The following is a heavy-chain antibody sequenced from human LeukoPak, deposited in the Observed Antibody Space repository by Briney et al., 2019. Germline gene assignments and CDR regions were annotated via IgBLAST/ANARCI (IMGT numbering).Heavy chain of an antibody. CDR3: ARSPGDIVVVPAASDY. J-gene: IGHJ4*02. CDR1: GFTFSSYS. CDR2: ISSSSSTI. D-gene: IGHD2-2*01. V-gene: IGHV3-48*01. Sequence: GGSLRLSCAASGFTFSSYSMNWVRQAPGKGLEWVSYISSSSSTIYYADSVKGRFTISRDNAKNSLYLQMNSLRAEDTAVYYCARSPGDIVVVPAASDYWGQGTQVTVSS.